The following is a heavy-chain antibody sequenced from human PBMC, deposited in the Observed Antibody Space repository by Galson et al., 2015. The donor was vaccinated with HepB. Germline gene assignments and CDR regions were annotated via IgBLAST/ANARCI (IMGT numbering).Heavy chain of an antibody. J-gene: IGHJ5*02. D-gene: IGHD6-19*01. CDR2: IKQDGSET. V-gene: IGHV3-7*01. CDR3: ARSTVVAGMSWFDP. Sequence: SLRLSCAASGFTFSSYWITWVRQAPGKGLEWVANIKQDGSETYYVDSVKGRFTISRDNAKNSLYLQMTSLRVEDTAVYYCARSTVVAGMSWFDPWGQGTLVTVSS. CDR1: GFTFSSYW.